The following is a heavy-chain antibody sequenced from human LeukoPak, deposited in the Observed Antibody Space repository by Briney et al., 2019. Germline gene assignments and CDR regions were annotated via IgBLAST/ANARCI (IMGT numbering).Heavy chain of an antibody. Sequence: TGGSLRLSCAASGFTFSDYYMSWIRQAPGKGLEWVSYISSSGSTIYYADSVKGRFTISRDNAKNSLYLQMNSLRAEDTAVYYCASYDSSGYYPYDYWGQGTLVTVSS. D-gene: IGHD3-22*01. CDR1: GFTFSDYY. V-gene: IGHV3-11*01. J-gene: IGHJ4*02. CDR2: ISSSGSTI. CDR3: ASYDSSGYYPYDY.